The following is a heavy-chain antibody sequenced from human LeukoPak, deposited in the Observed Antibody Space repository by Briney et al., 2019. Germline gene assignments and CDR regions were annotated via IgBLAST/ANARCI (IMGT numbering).Heavy chain of an antibody. J-gene: IGHJ4*02. Sequence: SETLSLTCTVSGGSVISSSYYWGWIRQPPGKGLEWIGNIYYSGSTYYNPSLTSRVTMSVDTSNNQFSLKMHSVTAADTAVYYCARLSKGRFFDYIFDYWGQGTLVTVSS. V-gene: IGHV4-39*01. D-gene: IGHD3-9*01. CDR1: GGSVISSSYY. CDR2: IYYSGST. CDR3: ARLSKGRFFDYIFDY.